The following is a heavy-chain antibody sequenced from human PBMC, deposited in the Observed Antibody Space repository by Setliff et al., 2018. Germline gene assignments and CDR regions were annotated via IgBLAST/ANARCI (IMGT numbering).Heavy chain of an antibody. CDR3: ATSGFCSAGSCYSFDD. CDR2: INHSGST. D-gene: IGHD6-19*01. V-gene: IGHV4-34*01. CDR1: GGSFSNYY. Sequence: SETLSLTCVVYGGSFSNYYWSWIRQPPGKGLEWIGEINHSGSTNYNPSLKSRVTISVDTSKNQFSLKLDSVTAADTAVYYCATSGFCSAGSCYSFDDWGQGALVTVSS. J-gene: IGHJ4*02.